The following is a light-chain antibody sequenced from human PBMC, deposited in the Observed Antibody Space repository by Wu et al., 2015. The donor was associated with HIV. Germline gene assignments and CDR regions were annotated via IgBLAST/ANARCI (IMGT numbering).Light chain of an antibody. V-gene: IGKV1-39*01. Sequence: DIQMTQSPSSLSASVGDRVTITCRASQTISNYLSWYQQKPGKAPKLLIYAASTLQSRGPIKVRWQWIVGQISLSPSAVCNLTYFATYYCTTELQYSPRTSFAEGTKRGDQT. CDR1: QTISNY. CDR2: AAS. J-gene: IGKJ2*03. CDR3: TTELQYSPRTS.